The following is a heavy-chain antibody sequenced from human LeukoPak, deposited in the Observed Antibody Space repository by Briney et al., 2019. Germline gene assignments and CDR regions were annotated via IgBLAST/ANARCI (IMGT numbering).Heavy chain of an antibody. CDR1: GYTFTSYD. J-gene: IGHJ6*03. CDR2: ISAYNGNT. Sequence: ASVKVSCKASGYTFTSYDINWVRQAPGQGLEWMGWISAYNGNTNYAQKLQGRVTMTTDTSTSTAYMELRSLRSDDTAVYYCARDDYYDSSGYWPGNYYYYYMDVWGKGTTVTVSS. CDR3: ARDDYYDSSGYWPGNYYYYYMDV. V-gene: IGHV1-18*01. D-gene: IGHD3-22*01.